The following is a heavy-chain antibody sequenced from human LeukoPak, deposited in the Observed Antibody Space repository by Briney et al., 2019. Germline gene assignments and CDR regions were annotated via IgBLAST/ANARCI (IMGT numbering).Heavy chain of an antibody. CDR1: GFTFSSHW. J-gene: IGHJ4*02. Sequence: GGSLRVSCAASGFTFSSHWMNWVRQAPGKGLEWVAVIWYDGSNKYYADSVKGRFTISRDNSKNTLYLQMNSLRAEDTAVYYCARSGNYGDTDYFDYWGQGTLVTVSS. V-gene: IGHV3-33*08. CDR2: IWYDGSNK. D-gene: IGHD4-17*01. CDR3: ARSGNYGDTDYFDY.